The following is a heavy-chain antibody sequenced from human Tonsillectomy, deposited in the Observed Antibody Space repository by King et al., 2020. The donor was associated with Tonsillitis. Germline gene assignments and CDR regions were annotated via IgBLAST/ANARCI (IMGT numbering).Heavy chain of an antibody. CDR1: GGSINRGNYY. V-gene: IGHV4-30-4*01. CDR2: IYYSVST. Sequence: QLQESGPGLVKPSQTLSLTCTVSGGSINRGNYYWSWIRQPPGKGLEWIGNIYYSVSTNYNPSLKSGVTISVDMSKNQFSLKLSSVTAADTAVYYCARGMYDIVVVPAAIRHYYYMDVWGKGTTVTVSS. CDR3: ARGMYDIVVVPAAIRHYYYMDV. J-gene: IGHJ6*03. D-gene: IGHD2-2*02.